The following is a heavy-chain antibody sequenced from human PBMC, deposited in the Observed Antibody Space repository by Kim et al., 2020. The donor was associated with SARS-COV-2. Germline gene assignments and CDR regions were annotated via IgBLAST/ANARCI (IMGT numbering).Heavy chain of an antibody. Sequence: GGSLRLSCAASGCTFSSYAMSWVRQTPGKGLQWVEASSGSGGSTYYADAVKGRFTISRDNSKNTLYLQMNGLRAEDTALYYCASLREPHTTSAANDYWGQGTLVPVSS. CDR1: GCTFSSYA. CDR3: ASLREPHTTSAANDY. J-gene: IGHJ4*02. CDR2: SSGSGGST. V-gene: IGHV3-23*01. D-gene: IGHD6-13*01.